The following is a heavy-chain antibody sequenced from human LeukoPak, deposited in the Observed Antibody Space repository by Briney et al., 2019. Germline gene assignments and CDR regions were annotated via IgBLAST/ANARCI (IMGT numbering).Heavy chain of an antibody. Sequence: GESLKISCKGSGYSFTSYWIGWVRQMPGKGLGWMGIIYPGDSDTRYSPSFQGQVTISADKSISTAYLQWSSLKASDTAMYYCARVYCSSTSCSGYYYMDVWGKGTTVTVSS. CDR3: ARVYCSSTSCSGYYYMDV. CDR2: IYPGDSDT. D-gene: IGHD2-2*01. CDR1: GYSFTSYW. J-gene: IGHJ6*03. V-gene: IGHV5-51*01.